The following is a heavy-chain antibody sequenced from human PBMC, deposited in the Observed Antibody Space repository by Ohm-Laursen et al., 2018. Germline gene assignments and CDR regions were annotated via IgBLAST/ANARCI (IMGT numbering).Heavy chain of an antibody. J-gene: IGHJ6*02. D-gene: IGHD6-13*01. CDR1: GGTFSSYA. CDR3: ARVISSREYYGMDV. Sequence: SSVKVSCKASGGTFSSYAMSWVRQAPGQGLEWMGGIIPIFGTANYAQKFQGRVTITADKSTSTAYMELSSLKSEDTAVYYCARVISSREYYGMDVWGQGTTVTVSS. CDR2: IIPIFGTA. V-gene: IGHV1-69*06.